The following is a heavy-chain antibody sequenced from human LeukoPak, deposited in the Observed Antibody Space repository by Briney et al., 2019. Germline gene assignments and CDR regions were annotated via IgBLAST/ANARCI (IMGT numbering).Heavy chain of an antibody. Sequence: ASVKVSCKASGGTSSSYAISWVRRAPGQGLEWMGGIIPIFGTANYAQKFQGRVTITADESTSTAYMELSSLRSEDTAVYYCARNSIAAAATPYYYYGMDVWAKGPRSPSP. D-gene: IGHD6-13*01. V-gene: IGHV1-69*13. J-gene: IGHJ6*02. CDR3: ARNSIAAAATPYYYYGMDV. CDR2: IIPIFGTA. CDR1: GGTSSSYA.